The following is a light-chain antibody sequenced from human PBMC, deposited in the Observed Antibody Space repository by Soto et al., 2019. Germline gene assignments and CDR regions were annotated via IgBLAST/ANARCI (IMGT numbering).Light chain of an antibody. V-gene: IGKV1-33*01. CDR3: QQCDNLPLT. CDR1: QDINKN. Sequence: DIQMTQSPSSLSASVGDRVTITCQASQDINKNLNWYLQKPGKAPKLLIYDASNLETGVPSRFSGNGSGTDFTFTISRLQPEDVATYYCQQCDNLPLTFGGGTKVDIK. J-gene: IGKJ4*01. CDR2: DAS.